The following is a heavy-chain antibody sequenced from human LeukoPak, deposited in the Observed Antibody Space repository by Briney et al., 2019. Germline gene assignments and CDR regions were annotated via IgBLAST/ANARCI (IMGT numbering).Heavy chain of an antibody. CDR2: INPNSGGT. D-gene: IGHD3-22*01. J-gene: IGHJ3*02. Sequence: ASVKVSCKASGYTFAGYYMHWVRQAPGQGLEWMGRINPNSGGTNYAQKFQGRVTMTRDTSISTAHMELSRLRSDDTAVYYCARDPVYYDSSGYNDAFDIWGQGTMVTVSS. CDR3: ARDPVYYDSSGYNDAFDI. CDR1: GYTFAGYY. V-gene: IGHV1-2*06.